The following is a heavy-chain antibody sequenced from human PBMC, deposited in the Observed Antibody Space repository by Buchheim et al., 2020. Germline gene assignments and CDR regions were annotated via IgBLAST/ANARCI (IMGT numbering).Heavy chain of an antibody. J-gene: IGHJ6*02. CDR1: GGSFSGYY. CDR2: INHSGST. CDR3: APVVGVIPYYGMDV. D-gene: IGHD3-16*01. Sequence: QVQLQQWGAGLLKPSETLSLTCAVYGGSFSGYYWSWIRQPPGKGLEWIGEINHSGSTNYNPSLKSRVTISVDTSKNQLSLTLSSVTAADTAVYYCAPVVGVIPYYGMDVWGQGTT. V-gene: IGHV4-34*01.